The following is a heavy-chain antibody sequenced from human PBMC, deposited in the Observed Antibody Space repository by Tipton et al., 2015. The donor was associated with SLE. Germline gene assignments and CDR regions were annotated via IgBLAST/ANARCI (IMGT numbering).Heavy chain of an antibody. D-gene: IGHD2-21*01. Sequence: TLSLTCTVSGGSMGGYYWSWIRQPVGKGLEWIGRIYISGSTNSNPSLKSRVTMSVDTSKNEIYLKLRSVTAADTAIYYCARVSYCAGDCYIGGYAFDIWGQGTMVTASS. CDR1: GGSMGGYY. J-gene: IGHJ3*02. CDR3: ARVSYCAGDCYIGGYAFDI. CDR2: IYISGST. V-gene: IGHV4-4*07.